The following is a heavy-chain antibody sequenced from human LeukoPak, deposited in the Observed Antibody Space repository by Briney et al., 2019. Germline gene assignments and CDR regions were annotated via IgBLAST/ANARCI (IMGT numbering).Heavy chain of an antibody. CDR1: GFTFSSYS. J-gene: IGHJ4*02. V-gene: IGHV3-66*01. D-gene: IGHD6-19*01. Sequence: GGSLRLSCAASGFTFSSYSMNWVRQAPGKGLEWVSVIYSGGSTYYADSVKGRFTISRDNSKNTLYLQMNSLRAEDTAVYYCGGSSGPSGYWGQGTLVTVSS. CDR3: GGSSGPSGY. CDR2: IYSGGST.